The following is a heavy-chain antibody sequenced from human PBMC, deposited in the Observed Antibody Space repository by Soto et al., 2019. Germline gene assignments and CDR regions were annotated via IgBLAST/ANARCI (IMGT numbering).Heavy chain of an antibody. CDR1: GFTFSSYA. J-gene: IGHJ4*02. D-gene: IGHD2-15*01. V-gene: IGHV3-23*01. CDR2: ISGSGGST. Sequence: GGSLRLSCAASGFTFSSYAMSWVRQAPGKGLEWVSAISGSGGSTYYADSVKGRFTISRDNSKNTLYLQMKSLRAEDTAVYYCASRSGYCSGGSCYPGEENYWGQGTLVTVSS. CDR3: ASRSGYCSGGSCYPGEENY.